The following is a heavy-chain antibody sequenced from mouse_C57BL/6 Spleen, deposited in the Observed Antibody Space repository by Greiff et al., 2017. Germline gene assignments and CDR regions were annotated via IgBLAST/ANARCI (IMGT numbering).Heavy chain of an antibody. J-gene: IGHJ4*01. V-gene: IGHV10-1*01. CDR3: VSLTGTNAMDY. D-gene: IGHD4-1*01. Sequence: GGGLVQPKGSLKLSCAASGFSFNTYAMNWVRQAPGKGLEWVARIRSKSNNYATYYADSVKDRFTISRDDSESMLYLQMNNLKTEDTAMYYCVSLTGTNAMDYWGQGTSVTVSS. CDR1: GFSFNTYA. CDR2: IRSKSNNYAT.